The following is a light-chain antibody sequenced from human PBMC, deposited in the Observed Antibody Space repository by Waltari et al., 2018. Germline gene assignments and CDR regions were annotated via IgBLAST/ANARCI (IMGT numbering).Light chain of an antibody. J-gene: IGLJ2*01. Sequence: QSVLTQSPSVSAAPGQRVTISCSGSNANVGNSYLSWYPQLPGTAPKLLIYDNNKRPSGIPDRFSASKSGTSATLGITGLQIGDEADYYCATLDNSLSEVVFGGGTKLTVL. V-gene: IGLV1-51*01. CDR2: DNN. CDR3: ATLDNSLSEVV. CDR1: NANVGNSY.